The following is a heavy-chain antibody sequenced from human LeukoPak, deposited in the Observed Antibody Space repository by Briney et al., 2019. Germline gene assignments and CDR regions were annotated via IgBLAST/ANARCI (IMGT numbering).Heavy chain of an antibody. J-gene: IGHJ4*02. D-gene: IGHD3-3*01. V-gene: IGHV3-30*01. CDR2: ISYDGSNK. CDR3: ARVPGYDFWSGYYLDY. CDR1: GFTFSSYA. Sequence: PGGSLRLSCAASGFTFSSYAMHWVRQAPGKGLEWVAVISYDGSNKYYADSVRGRFTISRDNSKNTLYLQMTSLRAEDTAVYYCARVPGYDFWSGYYLDYWGQGTLVTVSS.